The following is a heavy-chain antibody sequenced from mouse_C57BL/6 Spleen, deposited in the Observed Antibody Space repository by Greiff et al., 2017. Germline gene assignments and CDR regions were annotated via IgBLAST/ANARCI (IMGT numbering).Heavy chain of an antibody. Sequence: QVQLQQPGAELVMPGASVKLSCKASGYTFTSYWMHWVKQRPGQGLEWIGEIDPSDSYTNYNQKFKGKSTLTVDKSSSTAYMQLSSLTSEDSAVYYCAREGDYGTWFAYWGQGTLVTGAA. CDR2: IDPSDSYT. D-gene: IGHD2-1*01. CDR1: GYTFTSYW. CDR3: AREGDYGTWFAY. J-gene: IGHJ3*01. V-gene: IGHV1-69*01.